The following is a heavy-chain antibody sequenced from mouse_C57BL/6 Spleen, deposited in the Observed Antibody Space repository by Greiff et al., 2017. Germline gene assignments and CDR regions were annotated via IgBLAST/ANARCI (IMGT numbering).Heavy chain of an antibody. CDR2: ISDGGSYT. D-gene: IGHD2-14*01. CDR3: ARDGGVRRYFDV. V-gene: IGHV5-4*01. CDR1: GFTFSSYA. J-gene: IGHJ1*03. Sequence: EVQRVESGGGLVKPGGSLKLSCAASGFTFSSYAMSWVRQTPEKRLEWVATISDGGSYTYYPDNVKGRFTISRDNAKNNLYLQMSHLKSEDTAMYYCARDGGVRRYFDVWGTGTTVTVSS.